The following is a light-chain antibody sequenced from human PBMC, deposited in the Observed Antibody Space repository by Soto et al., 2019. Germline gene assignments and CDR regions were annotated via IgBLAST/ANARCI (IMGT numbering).Light chain of an antibody. CDR3: QQYGSSPWT. Sequence: EIPMTQSPATLSVSPGERATLSCRASQSVSINLAWYQQKPGQAPRLLIYGASSRATGIPDRFSGSGSGTDFTLTISRLEPEDFAVYYCQQYGSSPWTFGQGTKVDIK. J-gene: IGKJ1*01. CDR1: QSVSIN. V-gene: IGKV3-20*01. CDR2: GAS.